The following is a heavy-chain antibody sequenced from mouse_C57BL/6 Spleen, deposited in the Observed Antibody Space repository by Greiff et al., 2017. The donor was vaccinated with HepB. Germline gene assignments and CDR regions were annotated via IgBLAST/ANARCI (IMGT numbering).Heavy chain of an antibody. D-gene: IGHD1-1*01. J-gene: IGHJ4*01. CDR2: INPSTGGT. CDR1: GYSFTGYY. V-gene: IGHV1-42*01. CDR3: ARSHYYGSRDYYAMDY. Sequence: VQLQQSGPELVKPGASVKISCKASGYSFTGYYMNWVKQSPEKSLEWIGEINPSTGGTTYNQKFKAKATLTVDKSSSTAYMQLKSLTSEDSAVYYCARSHYYGSRDYYAMDYWGQGTSVTVSS.